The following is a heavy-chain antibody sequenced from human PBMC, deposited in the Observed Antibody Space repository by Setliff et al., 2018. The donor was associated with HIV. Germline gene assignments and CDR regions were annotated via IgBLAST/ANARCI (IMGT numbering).Heavy chain of an antibody. CDR2: VHYSGAA. D-gene: IGHD1-26*01. J-gene: IGHJ5*02. CDR3: ARYRSKLDWFDP. V-gene: IGHV4-39*01. CDR1: GDSISDNDFY. Sequence: PSETLSLTCSLSGDSISDNDFYWGWLRQPPGKGLEWLGIVHYSGAAYYNPSPKSRVTISVDTSQNQFSLKLRSVTAADTAVYYCARYRSKLDWFDPWGQGTLVTVSS.